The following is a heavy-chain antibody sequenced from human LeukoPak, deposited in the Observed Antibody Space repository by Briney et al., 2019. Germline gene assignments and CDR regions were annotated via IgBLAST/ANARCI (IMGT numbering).Heavy chain of an antibody. CDR3: ARTRDPPTYYYFYTDV. J-gene: IGHJ6*03. V-gene: IGHV3-48*04. D-gene: IGHD1-1*01. CDR2: ISTSSSTR. Sequence: EPGGSLRLSCAASGFTLNNYSMNWVRQAPGKGLEWVSYISTSSSTRYYADSVKGRFTISRDNAMNSLYLQMNSLRAEDTAVYYCARTRDPPTYYYFYTDVWGKGTTVTVSS. CDR1: GFTLNNYS.